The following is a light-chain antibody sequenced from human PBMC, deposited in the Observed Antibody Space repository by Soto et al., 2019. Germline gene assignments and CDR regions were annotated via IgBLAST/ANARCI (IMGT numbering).Light chain of an antibody. CDR1: SSDIGGYNY. J-gene: IGLJ1*01. CDR2: DVS. CDR3: SSYTSSRSYV. V-gene: IGLV2-14*01. Sequence: QSVLTQPASVSGSPGQSITISCNGTSSDIGGYNYVSWYQQHPGKAPKLMIYDVSNRPSGVSNRFSGSKSGNTASLTISGLQAEDEADYYCSSYTSSRSYVFGTGTKVTVL.